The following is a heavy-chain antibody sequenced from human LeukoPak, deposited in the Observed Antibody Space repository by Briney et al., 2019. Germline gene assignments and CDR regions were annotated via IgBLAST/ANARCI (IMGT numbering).Heavy chain of an antibody. J-gene: IGHJ4*02. Sequence: SETLSLTCTVSDGSVSSGSYYWSWIRQPPGTGLEWIGYIYYSGSTNYNPSLKSRVTISVDTSKNQFSLKLSSVTAADTAVYYCARDRGVWGSYRYSLDYWGQGTLVTVSS. D-gene: IGHD3-16*02. CDR1: DGSVSSGSYY. V-gene: IGHV4-61*01. CDR3: ARDRGVWGSYRYSLDY. CDR2: IYYSGST.